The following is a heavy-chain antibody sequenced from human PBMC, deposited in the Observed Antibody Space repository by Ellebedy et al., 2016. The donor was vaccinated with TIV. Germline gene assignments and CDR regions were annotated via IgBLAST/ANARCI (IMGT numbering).Heavy chain of an antibody. V-gene: IGHV2-5*01. Sequence: SGPTLVXPTQTLTLACTFSGFSLSTSGVGVGWIRQPPGKALEWLALIYWNDDKRYSPSLKSRLTITKDTSKNQVVLTTTNMDPVDTATYYCARSPYGSPSDWFDPWGQGTLVTVSP. D-gene: IGHD3-10*01. CDR2: IYWNDDK. CDR3: ARSPYGSPSDWFDP. J-gene: IGHJ5*02. CDR1: GFSLSTSGVG.